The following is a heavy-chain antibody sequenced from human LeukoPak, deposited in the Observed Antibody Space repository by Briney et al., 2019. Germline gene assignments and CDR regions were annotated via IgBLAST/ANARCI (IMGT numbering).Heavy chain of an antibody. CDR2: IYPDDSDT. CDR3: ARLAVVPPRPYYYYMDV. D-gene: IGHD2-2*01. J-gene: IGHJ6*03. Sequence: PGESLKISCKGYGYSFTSNWIGWVRQMPGKGLEWMGIIYPDDSDTRYSPSFQGQVTISADKSISTAYLQWSSLKASDTAMYYCARLAVVPPRPYYYYMDVWGKGTTVTVSS. V-gene: IGHV5-51*01. CDR1: GYSFTSNW.